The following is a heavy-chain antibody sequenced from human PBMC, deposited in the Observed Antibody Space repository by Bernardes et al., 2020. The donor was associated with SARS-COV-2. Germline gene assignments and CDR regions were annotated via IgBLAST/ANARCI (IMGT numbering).Heavy chain of an antibody. CDR2: ISTSSTI. Sequence: AGSLRLSCAASGFTFSSYSMNWVRQAPGKGLEWVSYISTSSTIYYADSVKGRFTISRDNAKNSLYLQMNSLRAEDTAVYYCARDPALYDYLWGSYLDYWGRGTLVTVSA. CDR3: ARDPALYDYLWGSYLDY. J-gene: IGHJ4*02. V-gene: IGHV3-48*01. CDR1: GFTFSSYS. D-gene: IGHD3-16*01.